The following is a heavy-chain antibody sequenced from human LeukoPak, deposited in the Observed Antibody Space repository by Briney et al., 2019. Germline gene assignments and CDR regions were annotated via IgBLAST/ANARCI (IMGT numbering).Heavy chain of an antibody. D-gene: IGHD4-17*01. J-gene: IGHJ6*02. CDR2: INTNTGNP. Sequence: GASVKVSCKASGYTFTSYGISWVRQAPGQGLEWMGWINTNTGNPTYAQGFTGRFVFSLDTSVSTAYLQISSLKAEDTAVYYCASTTVIAKYYYYGMDVWGQGTTVTVSS. V-gene: IGHV7-4-1*02. CDR1: GYTFTSYG. CDR3: ASTTVIAKYYYYGMDV.